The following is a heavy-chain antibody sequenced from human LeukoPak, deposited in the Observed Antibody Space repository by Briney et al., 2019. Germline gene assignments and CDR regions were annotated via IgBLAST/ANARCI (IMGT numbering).Heavy chain of an antibody. V-gene: IGHV3-7*05. CDR3: ARVETHAFDV. J-gene: IGHJ3*01. Sequence: GGSLIPSCAASGFTFSGSWMTWVRQAPGKGLEWVASIKHIGGEKKYVGSVKGRFTISRDNAKNSLYLQMDSLRAEDTAVYYCARVETHAFDVWGRGTMVTVSS. CDR1: GFTFSGSW. CDR2: IKHIGGEK. D-gene: IGHD3-3*01.